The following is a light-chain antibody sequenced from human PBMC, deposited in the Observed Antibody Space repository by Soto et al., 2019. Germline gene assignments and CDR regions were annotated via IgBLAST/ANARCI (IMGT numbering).Light chain of an antibody. J-gene: IGKJ1*01. Sequence: DIQMTQSPSSLSASVGDRVTITCRASQGIRNYLAWFQQKVGRAPKSLIYATFALQSGVPSRFSGSGSGTNFTLTITSLQPEDFATYYCQQYDTYPRTFGQGTTVEIK. CDR1: QGIRNY. CDR3: QQYDTYPRT. CDR2: ATF. V-gene: IGKV1-16*01.